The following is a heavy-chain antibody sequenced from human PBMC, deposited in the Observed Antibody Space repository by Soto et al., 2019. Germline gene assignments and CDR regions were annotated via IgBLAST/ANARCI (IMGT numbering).Heavy chain of an antibody. Sequence: GGSLRLSCVASGFSFSSYSMNWVRQAPGKGLEWVAYITSSSSRIYYADSVKGRFTISRDNAGNSLYLQMNSLRTEDTAMYYCTRDPHALDYWGQGTPVTVSS. D-gene: IGHD2-2*01. J-gene: IGHJ4*02. CDR2: ITSSSSRI. CDR1: GFSFSSYS. CDR3: TRDPHALDY. V-gene: IGHV3-48*01.